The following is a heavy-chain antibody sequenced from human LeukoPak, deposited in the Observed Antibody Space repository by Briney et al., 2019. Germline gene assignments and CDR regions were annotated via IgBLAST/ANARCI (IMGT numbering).Heavy chain of an antibody. CDR1: GGSISSSSYY. CDR2: IYYSGST. J-gene: IGHJ6*03. V-gene: IGHV4-39*07. CDR3: ARSGYDLGILRYYYYYMDV. Sequence: PSETLSLTCTVSGGSISSSSYYWGWIRQPLGKGLEWIGSIYYSGSTYYNPSLKSRVTISVDTSKNQFSLKLSSVTAADTAVYYCARSGYDLGILRYYYYYMDVWGKGTTVTVSS. D-gene: IGHD5-12*01.